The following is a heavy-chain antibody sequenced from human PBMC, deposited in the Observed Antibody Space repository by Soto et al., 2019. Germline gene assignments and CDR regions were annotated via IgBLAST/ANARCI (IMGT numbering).Heavy chain of an antibody. CDR2: ISAYNGNT. D-gene: IGHD6-13*01. Sequence: GASVKVSCKASGYTFTSYGISWVRQAPGQGLEWMGWISAYNGNTNYAQKLQGRVTMTTDTSTSTAYMELRSLRSDDTAVYYFARGPGSSSWYPNYYYYYMDVWGKGATVTAP. CDR3: ARGPGSSSWYPNYYYYYMDV. V-gene: IGHV1-18*01. CDR1: GYTFTSYG. J-gene: IGHJ6*03.